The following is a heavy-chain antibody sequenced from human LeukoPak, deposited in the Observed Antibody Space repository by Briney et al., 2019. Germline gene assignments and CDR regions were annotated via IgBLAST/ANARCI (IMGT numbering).Heavy chain of an antibody. Sequence: SQTLSLTCAVSGGSISSGGYSWSWIRQPPGKGLEWIGYIYHSGSTYYNPSLKSRVTISVDRSKNQFSLKLSSVTAADTAVYYCARGTPPEYSSSWYYYYGMDVWGQGTTVTVSS. V-gene: IGHV4-30-2*01. CDR1: GGSISSGGYS. CDR2: IYHSGST. D-gene: IGHD6-13*01. CDR3: ARGTPPEYSSSWYYYYGMDV. J-gene: IGHJ6*02.